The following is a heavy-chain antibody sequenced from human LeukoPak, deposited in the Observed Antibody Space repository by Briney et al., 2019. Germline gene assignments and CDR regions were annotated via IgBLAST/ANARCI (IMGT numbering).Heavy chain of an antibody. CDR3: ARHPISRPDYFDY. J-gene: IGHJ4*02. Sequence: GESLKISCKDSTDRFTDFWIGWVRQMPGKGLEWMGIIYPGDSDTRYSPSFQGQVTISADKSISTAYLQWSSLKASDTAMYYCARHPISRPDYFDYWGQGTLVTVSS. CDR1: TDRFTDFW. V-gene: IGHV5-51*01. CDR2: IYPGDSDT. D-gene: IGHD6-13*01.